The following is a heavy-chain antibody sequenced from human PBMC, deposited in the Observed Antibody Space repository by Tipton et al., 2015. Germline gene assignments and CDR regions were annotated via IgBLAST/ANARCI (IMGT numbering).Heavy chain of an antibody. D-gene: IGHD3-3*01. CDR3: GSQTLVNYDSIQ. Sequence: LRLSCAASGFTFSSYSMNWVRQAPGKGLDWIGFISYSGKTYYNVSLKSRVVISRDTSKNQFSLNLRSVTAADTAVYYCGSQTLVNYDSIQWGQGALVAVSS. CDR2: ISYSGKT. V-gene: IGHV4-59*04. CDR1: GFTFSSYS. J-gene: IGHJ4*02.